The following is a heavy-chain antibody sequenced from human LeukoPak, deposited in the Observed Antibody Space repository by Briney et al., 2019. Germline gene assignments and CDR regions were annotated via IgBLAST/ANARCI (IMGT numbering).Heavy chain of an antibody. CDR1: GFTVSSKY. CDR3: ARGLGVRGIRRFNYFDY. J-gene: IGHJ4*02. V-gene: IGHV3-53*05. Sequence: PGGSLRLSCAASGFTVSSKYMSWVRQAPGKGLEWVSLLYSGGSTYYAESVKGRFTISRDNSKNTLYLQMNSLRAEDTAVYYCARGLGVRGIRRFNYFDYWGQGTLVTVSS. CDR2: LYSGGST. D-gene: IGHD3-10*01.